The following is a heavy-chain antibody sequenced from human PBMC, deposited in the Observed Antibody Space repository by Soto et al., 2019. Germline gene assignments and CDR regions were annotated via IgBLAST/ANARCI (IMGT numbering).Heavy chain of an antibody. CDR3: ARSMITFGGVIAAFDAFDI. V-gene: IGHV4-4*07. Sequence: SETLSLTCTVSGGSISSYYWSWIRQPAGKGLEWIGRIYTSGSTNYNPSLKSRVTMSVDTSKNQFSLKLSSVTAVDTAVYYCARSMITFGGVIAAFDAFDIWGQGTMVTVSS. CDR1: GGSISSYY. CDR2: IYTSGST. D-gene: IGHD3-16*02. J-gene: IGHJ3*02.